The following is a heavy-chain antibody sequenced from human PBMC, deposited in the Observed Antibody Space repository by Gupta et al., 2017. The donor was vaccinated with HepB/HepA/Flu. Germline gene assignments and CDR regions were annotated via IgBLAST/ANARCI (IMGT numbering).Heavy chain of an antibody. D-gene: IGHD3-22*01. V-gene: IGHV3-48*02. CDR2: ISSSSGTI. CDR1: GFTLTSYS. J-gene: IGHJ6*02. CDR3: AREGYDSSGNDRDV. Sequence: EVQLEESGGGVVQPGGSLRLSCPASGFTLTSYSMNWVRQAPGKGREWVAYISSSSGTIHYADSVNGRFTISRDKARKSVYLQMNGLRDEYTAMYHCAREGYDSSGNDRDVWGHGTRVSVSS.